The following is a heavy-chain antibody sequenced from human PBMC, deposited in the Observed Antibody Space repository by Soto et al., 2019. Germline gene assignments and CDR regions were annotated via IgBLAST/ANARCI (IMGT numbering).Heavy chain of an antibody. CDR3: ARSIAAAVDFDY. Sequence: ASVKVSCKASGGTFSSYGISWVRQAPGQGLEWMGWISAYNGNTNYAQKLQGRVTMTTDTSTSTAYMELRSLRSDDTAVYYCARSIAAAVDFDYWGQGTLVTVSS. CDR1: GGTFSSYG. V-gene: IGHV1-18*01. J-gene: IGHJ4*02. D-gene: IGHD6-13*01. CDR2: ISAYNGNT.